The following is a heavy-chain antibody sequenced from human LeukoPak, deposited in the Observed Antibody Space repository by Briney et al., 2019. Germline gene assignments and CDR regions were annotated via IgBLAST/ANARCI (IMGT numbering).Heavy chain of an antibody. V-gene: IGHV5-51*01. CDR1: VYSFTNYW. CDR3: ALSSGPQPFFYYMDV. Sequence: GESLKISCKGSVYSFTNYWIGWVRQMPGKGLEWMGIIYPGDSDTGYSPSFKGQVTISADKSISTAYLQWSGLRASDTAMYYCALSSGPQPFFYYMDVWGKGTTVTVSS. D-gene: IGHD2/OR15-2a*01. J-gene: IGHJ6*03. CDR2: IYPGDSDT.